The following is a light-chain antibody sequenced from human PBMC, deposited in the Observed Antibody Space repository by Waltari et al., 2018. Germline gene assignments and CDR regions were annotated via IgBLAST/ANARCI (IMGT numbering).Light chain of an antibody. J-gene: IGLJ3*02. CDR3: SSYTSSITVM. CDR1: SSDVGAYAF. Sequence: QSALTQPAPVSGSPGQSITISCTGTSSDVGAYAFVAWYQQHPGKAPKLMMYDVSNRPSGVSNRFSGSKSGNTASLTISGLQAEDEADYYCSSYTSSITVMFGGGTKVTVL. V-gene: IGLV2-14*01. CDR2: DVS.